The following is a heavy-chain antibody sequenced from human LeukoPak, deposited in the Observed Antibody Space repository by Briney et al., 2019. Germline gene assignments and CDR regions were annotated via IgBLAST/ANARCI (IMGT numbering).Heavy chain of an antibody. J-gene: IGHJ4*02. Sequence: SVKVSCKASGGTFSSYTISWVRQAPGQGLEWMGRIIPILGIANYAQKFQGRVTITADKSTSTAYMELSSLRSEDTAVYYCAMDPWGIRPVGYWGQGTLVTVSS. D-gene: IGHD3-16*01. CDR3: AMDPWGIRPVGY. V-gene: IGHV1-69*02. CDR2: IIPILGIA. CDR1: GGTFSSYT.